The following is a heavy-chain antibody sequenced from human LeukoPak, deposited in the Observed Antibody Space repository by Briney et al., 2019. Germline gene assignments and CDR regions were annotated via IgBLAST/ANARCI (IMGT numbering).Heavy chain of an antibody. V-gene: IGHV1-8*01. CDR3: ARGSLLDQVGRSSGFDY. J-gene: IGHJ4*02. Sequence: ASVTVSRKASGYTFTSYDINWVRQATGQGLEWMGWMNPNSGNTGYAQKFQGRVTMTRNTSISTAYMELSSLRSEDTAVYYRARGSLLDQVGRSSGFDYWGQGTLVTVSS. CDR1: GYTFTSYD. D-gene: IGHD3-22*01. CDR2: MNPNSGNT.